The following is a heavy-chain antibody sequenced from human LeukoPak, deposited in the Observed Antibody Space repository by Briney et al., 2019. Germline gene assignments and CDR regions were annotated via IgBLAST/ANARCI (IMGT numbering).Heavy chain of an antibody. CDR1: GGTFSSYA. Sequence: ASVKVSCKASGGTFSSYAISWVRQAPGQGLEWMGGIIPIFGTANYAQKFQGRVTITTDESTSTAYMELSSLRSEDTAVYYCARGLLWSGYHTIDYWGQGTLVTVSS. J-gene: IGHJ4*02. CDR2: IIPIFGTA. CDR3: ARGLLWSGYHTIDY. D-gene: IGHD3-3*01. V-gene: IGHV1-69*05.